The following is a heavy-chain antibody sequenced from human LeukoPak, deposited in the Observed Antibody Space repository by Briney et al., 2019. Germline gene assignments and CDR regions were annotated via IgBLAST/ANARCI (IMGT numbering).Heavy chain of an antibody. J-gene: IGHJ4*02. CDR1: SASVCSGGYY. Sequence: SETLSLTCTVSSASVCSGGYYWSWIRQPPGKGLEWIGYIYYSGSTNYNPSLKSRVTISVDTSKNQFSLKVSSVTAADTAVYYCARRGGSGRSFDYWGQGTLVTVSS. CDR2: IYYSGST. D-gene: IGHD3-10*01. V-gene: IGHV4-61*08. CDR3: ARRGGSGRSFDY.